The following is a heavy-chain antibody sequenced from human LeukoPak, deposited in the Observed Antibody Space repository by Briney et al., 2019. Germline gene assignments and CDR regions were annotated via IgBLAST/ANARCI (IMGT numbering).Heavy chain of an antibody. CDR3: ARSRFGELLFGY. CDR2: INPNSGGT. V-gene: IGHV1-2*02. Sequence: ASVKVSCKASGYTFTGYYMHWVRQAPGQGLEWMRWINPNSGGTNYAQKFQGRVTMTRDTSISTAYMELSRLRSDDTAVYYCARSRFGELLFGYWGQGTLVTVSS. CDR1: GYTFTGYY. D-gene: IGHD3-10*01. J-gene: IGHJ4*02.